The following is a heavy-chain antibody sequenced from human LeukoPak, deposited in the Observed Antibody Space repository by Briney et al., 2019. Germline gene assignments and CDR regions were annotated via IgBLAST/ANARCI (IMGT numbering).Heavy chain of an antibody. CDR3: ARENYYGSGSYHLDY. CDR2: INSDGSST. D-gene: IGHD3-10*01. J-gene: IGHJ4*02. V-gene: IGHV3-74*01. Sequence: GGSLRLSCAASGFTFSSYWMHWVRQAPGKGLVWVSRINSDGSSTSYADSVKGRFTISRDNAKNTLYLQMNSLRAEDTAVYYCARENYYGSGSYHLDYWGQGTLVTVSS. CDR1: GFTFSSYW.